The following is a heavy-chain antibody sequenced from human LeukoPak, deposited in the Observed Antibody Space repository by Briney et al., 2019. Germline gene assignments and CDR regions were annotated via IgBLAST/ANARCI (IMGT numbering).Heavy chain of an antibody. CDR1: GLTLEDYA. Sequence: GGPLRLSFGAFGLTLEDYALPGGPKAPGKGWEWVSFISGDGSRTYYADSVKGRFTLSRDNSKNSLYLQMNSLRTEDTAFYYCAKVRPTRFVESSGWLELGYWGRGTLVTVSS. CDR3: AKVRPTRFVESSGWLELGY. V-gene: IGHV3-43*02. D-gene: IGHD6-19*01. CDR2: ISGDGSRT. J-gene: IGHJ4*02.